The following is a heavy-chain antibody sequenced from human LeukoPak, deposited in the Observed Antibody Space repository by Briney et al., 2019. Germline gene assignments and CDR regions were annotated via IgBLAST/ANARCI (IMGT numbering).Heavy chain of an antibody. V-gene: IGHV1-2*02. CDR3: ARWGRFGSGSSRWFDP. CDR2: INPNSGDT. J-gene: IGHJ5*02. D-gene: IGHD3-10*01. Sequence: ASVKVSCKASGYTFTGHYMHWVRQAPGQGLEWMGWINPNSGDTNYAQLFQGRVTMTRDTSISTAYMELTRLTSDDTAVYYCARWGRFGSGSSRWFDPWGQGTLVTVSS. CDR1: GYTFTGHY.